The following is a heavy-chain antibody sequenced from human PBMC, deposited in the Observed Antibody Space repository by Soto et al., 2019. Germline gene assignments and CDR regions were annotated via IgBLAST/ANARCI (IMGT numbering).Heavy chain of an antibody. V-gene: IGHV3-48*02. CDR2: ISYNGGQI. CDR1: GLTFTIYA. J-gene: IGHJ4*02. Sequence: EVQLVESGGGLIKPGGSLRLSCAASGLTFTIYAMNWVRQAPGKGLEWVSYISYNGGQIAYADSVKGRFTVSRDNDKNSLYLQMNSLRDEDTAIYYCVGDRDTPAPMVPGNYWGQGTLVTVSS. D-gene: IGHD3-10*01. CDR3: VGDRDTPAPMVPGNY.